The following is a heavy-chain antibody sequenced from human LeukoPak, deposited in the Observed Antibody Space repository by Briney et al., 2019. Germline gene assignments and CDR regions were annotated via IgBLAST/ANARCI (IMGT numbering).Heavy chain of an antibody. CDR1: GYTFTSYG. Sequence: ASVKVSCKASGYTFTSYGISWVRQAPGQGLEWMGWISAYNGNTNYAQKLQGRVTMTTDTSTSTAYMELRSLRSDDTAVYYCATKLYVKSAYNPSDFDIWHKET. J-gene: IGHJ3*02. V-gene: IGHV1-18*01. CDR2: ISAYNGNT. CDR3: ATKLYVKSAYNPSDFDI. D-gene: IGHD2-21*01.